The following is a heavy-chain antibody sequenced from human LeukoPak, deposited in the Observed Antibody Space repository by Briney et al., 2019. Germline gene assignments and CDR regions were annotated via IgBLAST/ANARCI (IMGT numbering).Heavy chain of an antibody. D-gene: IGHD4-17*01. J-gene: IGHJ4*02. CDR1: GYTFTSYA. CDR2: INTNTGNP. CDR3: ARLAREDYGDYVDSLDY. V-gene: IGHV7-4-1*02. Sequence: ASVKVSCKASGYTFTSYAMNWVRQAPGQGLEWMGWINTNTGNPTYAQGFTGRFVFSLDTPVSTAYLQISSLKAEDTAVYYCARLAREDYGDYVDSLDYWGQGTLVTVSS.